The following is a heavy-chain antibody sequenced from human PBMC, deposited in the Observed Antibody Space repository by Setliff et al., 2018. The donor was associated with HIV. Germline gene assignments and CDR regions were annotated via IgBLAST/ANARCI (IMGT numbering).Heavy chain of an antibody. CDR2: FSPTGSP. CDR3: ARGGGYDRSGYYPFGY. Sequence: SETLSLTCAFYGGSFSSYYWNWIRQPPGKGLEWIGEFSPTGSPTYNPSLESRVTISVDTSKNQFSLKLSSVTAADTAVYYCARGGGYDRSGYYPFGYWGQGTPVTVSS. J-gene: IGHJ4*02. V-gene: IGHV4-34*01. D-gene: IGHD3-22*01. CDR1: GGSFSSYY.